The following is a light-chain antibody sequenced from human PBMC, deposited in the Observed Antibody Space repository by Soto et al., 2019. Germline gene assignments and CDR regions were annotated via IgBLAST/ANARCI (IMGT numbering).Light chain of an antibody. CDR3: TSYAGSNIWV. CDR2: EVS. CDR1: SSDVGAYNY. Sequence: QSVLTQPPSASGSPGQSVTISCTGTSSDVGAYNYVSWYQQYPGKAPELMIYEVSKRPSGVPDRFSGSKSGKTASLTVSGLQPEDEADYYCTSYAGSNIWVFGGGTKVTVL. J-gene: IGLJ3*02. V-gene: IGLV2-8*01.